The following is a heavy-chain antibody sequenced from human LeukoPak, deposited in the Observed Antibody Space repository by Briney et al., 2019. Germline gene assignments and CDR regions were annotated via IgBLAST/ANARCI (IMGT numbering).Heavy chain of an antibody. D-gene: IGHD2-2*01. Sequence: GGSLRLSCAASGFTFSSYSMNWVRQAPGKGLEWVSSISSSSSYIYYADSVKGRFTISRDNAKNSLYLQMNSLRAEDTAVYYCAVLGYCSSTSCNDAFDIWGQGTMVTVSS. CDR2: ISSSSSYI. V-gene: IGHV3-21*01. J-gene: IGHJ3*02. CDR3: AVLGYCSSTSCNDAFDI. CDR1: GFTFSSYS.